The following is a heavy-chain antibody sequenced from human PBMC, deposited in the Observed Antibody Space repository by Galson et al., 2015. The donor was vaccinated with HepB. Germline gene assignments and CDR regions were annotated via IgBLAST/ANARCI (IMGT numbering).Heavy chain of an antibody. J-gene: IGHJ4*02. Sequence: SLRLSCAASEFTFSKYAMSWVRQAPGKGLEWVSAISAGGRSTYYADSVQGRFTISRDNSKNTLYLQMNSLRAEDTAVYYCAKDRMYSGIIGAYYFDYWGQGTLVTVSS. D-gene: IGHD1-26*01. CDR2: ISAGGRST. CDR3: AKDRMYSGIIGAYYFDY. V-gene: IGHV3-23*01. CDR1: EFTFSKYA.